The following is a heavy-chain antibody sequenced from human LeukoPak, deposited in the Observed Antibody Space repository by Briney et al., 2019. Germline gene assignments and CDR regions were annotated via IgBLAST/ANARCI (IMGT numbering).Heavy chain of an antibody. J-gene: IGHJ6*03. D-gene: IGHD3-3*01. V-gene: IGHV1-18*01. CDR1: GYTFSTYG. CDR2: ISAYNANT. Sequence: ASVKVSCKASGYTFSTYGISWVRQAPGQGLEWMGWISAYNANTKYAQKFQGRVTITADKSTSTAYMELSSLRSEDTAVYARSLFRFLEWAYRSYYYYYMDVWGKGTTVTVSS. CDR3: SLFRFLEWAYRSYYYYYMDV.